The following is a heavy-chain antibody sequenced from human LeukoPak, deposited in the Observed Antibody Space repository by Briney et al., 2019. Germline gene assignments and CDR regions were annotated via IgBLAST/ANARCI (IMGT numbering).Heavy chain of an antibody. D-gene: IGHD6-13*01. CDR2: INHSGST. CDR3: ARFLTDSRPRYYYYYMDV. J-gene: IGHJ6*03. Sequence: SETLSLTCAVYGGSFSCYYWIWIRQPPGKGLEWFGEINHSGSTNYHPSLKSRVTISVDTSKNKFSLKLSSVTAADTAVYYCARFLTDSRPRYYYYYMDVWGKGTTVTVSS. CDR1: GGSFSCYY. V-gene: IGHV4-34*01.